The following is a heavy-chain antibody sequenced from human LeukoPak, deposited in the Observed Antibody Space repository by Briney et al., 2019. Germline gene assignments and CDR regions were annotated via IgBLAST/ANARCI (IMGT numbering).Heavy chain of an antibody. Sequence: GGSLRLSCVASGRTFNNYAMTWVRQAPGKGLESVSTIGNGGTYYADPVKGRFTISRDKSKNTLYLQLNSLTADDTAVYYCAKSPLTSYGSDPKTDYWGQGTLVTVSS. J-gene: IGHJ4*02. D-gene: IGHD4-17*01. V-gene: IGHV3-23*01. CDR1: GRTFNNYA. CDR3: AKSPLTSYGSDPKTDY. CDR2: IGNGGT.